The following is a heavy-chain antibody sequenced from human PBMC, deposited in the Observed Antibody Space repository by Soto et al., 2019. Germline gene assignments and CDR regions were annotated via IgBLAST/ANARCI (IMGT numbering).Heavy chain of an antibody. Sequence: QVQLVQSGAEVKKPGSSVKVSCKASGGTFSSYAISWVRQAPGQGLEWRGGIIPIFGTAIYAQKFQGRVTITPDKSTSTAYMELSILRSEDTAVYYCERDRLGSLYGGTLFAYWGQGTLVTVSS. V-gene: IGHV1-69*06. CDR2: IIPIFGTA. CDR1: GGTFSSYA. D-gene: IGHD4-17*01. CDR3: ERDRLGSLYGGTLFAY. J-gene: IGHJ4*02.